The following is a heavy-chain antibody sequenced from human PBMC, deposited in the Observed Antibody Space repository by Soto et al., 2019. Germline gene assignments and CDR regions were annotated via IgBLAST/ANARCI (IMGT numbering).Heavy chain of an antibody. CDR1: GGSISSYY. D-gene: IGHD6-13*01. CDR2: IYYSGST. CDR3: ARASSSWFRDPPRMDV. J-gene: IGHJ6*02. V-gene: IGHV4-59*01. Sequence: SETLSLTCTVSGGSISSYYWSWIRQPPGKGLEWIGYIYYSGSTNYNPSLKSRVTISVDTSKNQFSLKLSPVTAADTAVYYCARASSSWFRDPPRMDVWGQGTTVTVSS.